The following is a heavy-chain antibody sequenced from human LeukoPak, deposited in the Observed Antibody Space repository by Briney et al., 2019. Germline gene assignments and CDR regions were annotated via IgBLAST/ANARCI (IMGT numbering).Heavy chain of an antibody. J-gene: IGHJ4*02. V-gene: IGHV3-7*01. CDR3: ARMLSSGWYREFDY. CDR2: IKQDGSGK. D-gene: IGHD6-19*01. CDR1: GFTFSSYW. Sequence: PGGSLRLSCAASGFTFSSYWMSWVRQAPGKGLEWVANIKQDGSGKYYVDSVKGRFTISRDNAKNSLYLQMNSLRAEDTAVYYCARMLSSGWYREFDYWGQGTLVTVSS.